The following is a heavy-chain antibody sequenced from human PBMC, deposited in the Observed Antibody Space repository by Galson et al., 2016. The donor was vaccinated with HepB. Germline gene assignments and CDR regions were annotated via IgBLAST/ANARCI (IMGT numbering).Heavy chain of an antibody. Sequence: SLRLSCAASGFIFSGYGMHWVRQAPGKGLEWVALILYDGSNKYYADSVKGRFIISRDNAKDSLYLQMNSLRAEDTAVYYCARSPCSGGSCYWGAYYFDYWGQGTLVTVSS. CDR1: GFIFSGYG. CDR3: ARSPCSGGSCYWGAYYFDY. CDR2: ILYDGSNK. V-gene: IGHV3-30*03. D-gene: IGHD2-15*01. J-gene: IGHJ4*02.